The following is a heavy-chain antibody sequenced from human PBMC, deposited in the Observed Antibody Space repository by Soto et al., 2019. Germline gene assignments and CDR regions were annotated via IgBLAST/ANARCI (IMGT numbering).Heavy chain of an antibody. D-gene: IGHD1-26*01. Sequence: EVQLVESGGGLVTPGGSLRLSCVVSGFTVNNAWMNWVRQAPGKGLEWVGRMKSNGATDYAAFVKGRFTFSRDDSRGTLYLQMNSLETEDTAVYYCTADLSPPEGPSYPIDFWGQGTLVTVSS. CDR2: MKSNGAT. V-gene: IGHV3-15*01. CDR3: TADLSPPEGPSYPIDF. CDR1: GFTVNNAW. J-gene: IGHJ4*02.